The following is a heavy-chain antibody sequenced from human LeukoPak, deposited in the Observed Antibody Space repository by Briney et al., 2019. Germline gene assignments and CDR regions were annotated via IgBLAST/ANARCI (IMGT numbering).Heavy chain of an antibody. CDR2: TRNKANSYTT. V-gene: IGHV3-72*01. D-gene: IGHD6-13*01. CDR3: ARGGASSWYAVDY. J-gene: IGHJ4*02. CDR1: GFTFSDHY. Sequence: GGSLRLSCAASGFTFSDHYMDWVRQAPGKGLEWVGRTRNKANSYTTEYAASVKGRFTISRDDSKNSLYLQMNSLKTEDTAVYYCARGGASSWYAVDYWGQGTLVTVSS.